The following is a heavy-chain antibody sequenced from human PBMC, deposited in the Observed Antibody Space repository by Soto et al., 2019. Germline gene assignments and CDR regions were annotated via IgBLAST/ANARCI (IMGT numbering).Heavy chain of an antibody. CDR3: AIHPSMTTVTSLDY. CDR1: GFTFSSYA. J-gene: IGHJ4*02. CDR2: ISGSGGST. D-gene: IGHD4-17*01. Sequence: GGSLRLSCAASGFTFSSYAMSWVRQAPGKGLEWVSAISGSGGSTYYADSVKGRFTISRDNSKNTLYLQMNSLRAEDTAVYYCAIHPSMTTVTSLDYWGQGTLVTVSS. V-gene: IGHV3-23*01.